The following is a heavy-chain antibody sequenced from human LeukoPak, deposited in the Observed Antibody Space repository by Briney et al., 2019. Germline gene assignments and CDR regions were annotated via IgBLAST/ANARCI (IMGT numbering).Heavy chain of an antibody. CDR1: GGSFSGYY. CDR3: ARESVGSDIVVVPAAMHFDY. V-gene: IGHV4-34*01. Sequence: SETLSLTCAVYGGSFSGYYWSWIRQPPGKGLEWIGEINHSGSTNYNPSLKSRVTISVDTSKNQFSLKLSSVTAADTAVYYCARESVGSDIVVVPAAMHFDYWGQGTLVTVSS. J-gene: IGHJ4*02. D-gene: IGHD2-2*01. CDR2: INHSGST.